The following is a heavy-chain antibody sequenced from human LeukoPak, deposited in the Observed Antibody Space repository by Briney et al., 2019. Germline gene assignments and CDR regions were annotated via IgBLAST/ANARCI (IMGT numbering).Heavy chain of an antibody. CDR1: GGSISSYF. CDR2: IYYNGNT. Sequence: SETLSLTCTVSGGSISSYFWSWIRQPPGKGLERIGYIYYNGNTNYNPSLKSRVTISVDTSKNQFSLKLNSVTAADTAVYYCARQGITIFGALDYWGRGTLVTVSS. J-gene: IGHJ4*02. CDR3: ARQGITIFGALDY. V-gene: IGHV4-59*01. D-gene: IGHD3-3*01.